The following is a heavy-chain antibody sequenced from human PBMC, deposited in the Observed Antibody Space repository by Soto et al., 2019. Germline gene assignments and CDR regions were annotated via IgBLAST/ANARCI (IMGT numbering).Heavy chain of an antibody. J-gene: IGHJ4*02. CDR1: GFRFSDFY. CDR2: ISTSGSNT. CDR3: ARDRDTYGHGFFDY. D-gene: IGHD2-21*01. V-gene: IGHV3-11*05. Sequence: QVQLVESGGALVKPGGSLRLSCAASGFRFSDFYMTWIRQAPGKGLEWVSHISTSGSNTNYADSVKGRFTVSRDNANNALSLEMDNLRGEDTAIYFCARDRDTYGHGFFDYWGQGSLVTVSS.